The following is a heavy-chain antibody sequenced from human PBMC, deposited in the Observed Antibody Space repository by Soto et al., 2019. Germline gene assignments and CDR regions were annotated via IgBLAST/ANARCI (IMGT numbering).Heavy chain of an antibody. D-gene: IGHD3-22*01. CDR3: ARAGYYYDSSGYYTKQLDY. Sequence: GGSLRLSCAASGFTVSSNYMSWVRQAPGKGLEWVSVIYSGGSTYYADSVKGRFTISRDNSKNTLYLQMNSLRAEDTAVYYCARAGYYYDSSGYYTKQLDYWGQGTLVTVSS. J-gene: IGHJ4*02. CDR2: IYSGGST. V-gene: IGHV3-66*01. CDR1: GFTVSSNY.